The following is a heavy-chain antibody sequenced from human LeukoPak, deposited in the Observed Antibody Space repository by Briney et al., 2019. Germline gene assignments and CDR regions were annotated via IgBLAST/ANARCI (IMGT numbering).Heavy chain of an antibody. J-gene: IGHJ4*02. V-gene: IGHV4-39*07. Sequence: SETLSLTCTVSGGSISSSSYSWGWIRQPPGKGLDWIGSLSYSGSTFYNPSLKSRVTISVDTSKNQFSPKLSSVTAADTAVYYCARGGVRGAIDYWGQGTLVTVSS. CDR3: ARGGVRGAIDY. D-gene: IGHD3-10*01. CDR1: GGSISSSSYS. CDR2: LSYSGST.